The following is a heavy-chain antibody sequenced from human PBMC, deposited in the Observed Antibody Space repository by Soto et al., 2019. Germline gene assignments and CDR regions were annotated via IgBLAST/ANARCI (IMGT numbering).Heavy chain of an antibody. V-gene: IGHV4-31*03. CDR1: GGSISSGGYY. CDR2: IYYSGST. D-gene: IGHD3-22*01. CDR3: ARGGHYDSSGGVDY. J-gene: IGHJ4*02. Sequence: QVQLQESGPGLVKPSQTLSLTCTVSGGSISSGGYYWSWIRQHPGKGLEWIGYIYYSGSTYYNPSLKSRVRISVDTSKNQFSPKLSSVPAAETAVYYWARGGHYDSSGGVDYWGQGTLVTVSS.